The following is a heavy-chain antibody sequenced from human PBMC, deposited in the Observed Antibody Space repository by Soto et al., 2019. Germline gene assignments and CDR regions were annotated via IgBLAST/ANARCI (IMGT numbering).Heavy chain of an antibody. Sequence: ETQLVDSGGGSVQPGGSLRLSCAASGFTFSSYEMNWVRQAPGKGLEWVSYISSSGGTIFYADSVKGRFTISRDNARNALSLQMNSLRAEDTDVYYCARGLRGELSPGGIDQFDHWGHGTLVTVSS. J-gene: IGHJ4*01. D-gene: IGHD3-10*01. CDR2: ISSSGGTI. V-gene: IGHV3-48*03. CDR3: ARGLRGELSPGGIDQFDH. CDR1: GFTFSSYE.